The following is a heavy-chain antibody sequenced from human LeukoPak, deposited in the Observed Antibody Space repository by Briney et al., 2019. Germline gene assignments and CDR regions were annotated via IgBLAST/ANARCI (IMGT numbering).Heavy chain of an antibody. V-gene: IGHV1-3*01. J-gene: IGHJ4*02. Sequence: ASVKVSCKASGYTFTSYAMHWVRQAPRQRLEWMGWINAGNGNTKYSQKFQGRVTITRDTSASTAYMELSSLRSEDTAVYYCARGAGRSSGYYFYLGYWGQGTLVTVSS. CDR1: GYTFTSYA. CDR2: INAGNGNT. D-gene: IGHD3-22*01. CDR3: ARGAGRSSGYYFYLGY.